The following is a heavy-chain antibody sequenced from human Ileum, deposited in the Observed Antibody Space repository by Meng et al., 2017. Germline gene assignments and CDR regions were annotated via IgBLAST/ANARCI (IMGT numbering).Heavy chain of an antibody. CDR2: IYYNGNT. J-gene: IGHJ4*02. CDR3: ARPAVTTALGGFDY. CDR1: GDSIRYSSYY. Sequence: QLQLQESGPGLVKPSETLSLTCAVSGDSIRYSSYYWGWVRQPPGQGLEWIGSIYYNGNTYYSPSLKSRASISVGTSKNQFSLKLSSVTAADTAVYYCARPAVTTALGGFDYWGQGTLVTVSS. V-gene: IGHV4-39*01. D-gene: IGHD3-16*01.